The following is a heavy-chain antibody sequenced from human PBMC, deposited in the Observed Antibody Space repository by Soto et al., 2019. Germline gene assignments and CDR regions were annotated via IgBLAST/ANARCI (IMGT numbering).Heavy chain of an antibody. V-gene: IGHV3-11*05. CDR2: ITGSSAYT. CDR1: GFTFSDYY. Sequence: QVHLVESGGGLVRPGGSLRLSCAASGFTFSDYYMTWIRQAPGKGLEWVSYITGSSAYTNYADSVKGRFTISRDNVKNSPYLQMNSLRAEDTAVYYCAREYYYGMDVWGQGTTVTVSS. J-gene: IGHJ6*02. CDR3: AREYYYGMDV.